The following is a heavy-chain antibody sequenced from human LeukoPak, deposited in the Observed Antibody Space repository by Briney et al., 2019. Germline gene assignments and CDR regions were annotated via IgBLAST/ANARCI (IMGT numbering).Heavy chain of an antibody. CDR3: ARGRQGYGDYFS. V-gene: IGHV3-53*01. CDR2: IYTGGST. D-gene: IGHD4-17*01. Sequence: GGSLRLSCAASGFTVSNNYMSWVRQAPGKGLEWVSVIYTGGSTDYADSVKGRFTISGDNSKNTLYLQMNSLRAEDTAMYYCARGRQGYGDYFSWGQGTLVTVSS. CDR1: GFTVSNNY. J-gene: IGHJ5*02.